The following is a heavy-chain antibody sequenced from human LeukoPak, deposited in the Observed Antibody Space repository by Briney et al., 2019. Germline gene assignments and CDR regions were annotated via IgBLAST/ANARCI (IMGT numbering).Heavy chain of an antibody. CDR1: GFTFSSYG. CDR2: IRYDGSKK. J-gene: IGHJ6*03. V-gene: IGHV3-30*02. Sequence: GGSLRLSCAASGFTFSSYGMHWVRQAPGKGLEWVAFIRYDGSKKYYADSVKGRFTISRDNSKNTLYLQMSSLRTEDTAVYYCAKGDSSSFPAYYYYYMDVWGKGTTVTVSS. D-gene: IGHD3-22*01. CDR3: AKGDSSSFPAYYYYYMDV.